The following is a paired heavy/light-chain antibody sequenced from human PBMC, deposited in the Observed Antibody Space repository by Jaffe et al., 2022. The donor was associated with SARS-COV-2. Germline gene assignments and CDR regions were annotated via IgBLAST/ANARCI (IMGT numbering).Heavy chain of an antibody. Sequence: QVQLVESGGGLVKPGGSLRLSCAASGFIFKNYYMSWIRQVPGKGLEWVSYISSSGTTIYYADSVKGRFTSSRDNAKNSLYLQMNSLRAEDTAVYYCALQLDPRYYYYMDVWGKGTTVTVSS. J-gene: IGHJ6*03. CDR1: GFIFKNYY. D-gene: IGHD6-13*01. CDR3: ALQLDPRYYYYMDV. CDR2: ISSSGTTI. V-gene: IGHV3-11*01.
Light chain of an antibody. Sequence: EIVLTQSPATLSLSPGERATLSCRASQSVGSYLAWYQQKPGQAPRLLIYDTSNRATGIPARFSGSGSGTDFTLTISSLEPEDFAVYYCQQRRNWLTFGGGTKVEIK. CDR3: QQRRNWLT. J-gene: IGKJ4*01. V-gene: IGKV3-11*01. CDR2: DTS. CDR1: QSVGSY.